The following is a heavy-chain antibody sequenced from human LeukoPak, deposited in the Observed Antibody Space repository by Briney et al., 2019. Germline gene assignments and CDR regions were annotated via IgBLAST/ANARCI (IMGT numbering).Heavy chain of an antibody. D-gene: IGHD3-22*01. CDR1: GFTFSSYA. V-gene: IGHV3-23*01. CDR2: ISGSGGST. CDR3: AKIMRYYDSSGYYSNYFDY. Sequence: GGSLRLSRAASGFTFSSYAMSWVRQAPGKGLEWVSAISGSGGSTYYADSVKGRFTISRDNSKNTLYLQMNSLRAEDTAVYYCAKIMRYYDSSGYYSNYFDYWGQGTLVTVSS. J-gene: IGHJ4*02.